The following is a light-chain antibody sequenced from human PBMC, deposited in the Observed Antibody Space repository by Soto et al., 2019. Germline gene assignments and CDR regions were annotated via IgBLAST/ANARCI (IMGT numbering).Light chain of an antibody. CDR2: DAS. J-gene: IGKJ5*01. V-gene: IGKV1-39*01. CDR3: QQGYRSPYT. CDR1: QGISTY. Sequence: DIQMTQSPSSLSASVGDRVTITCRASQGISTYLVWYQQRQGRAPKLLIYDASSLLSGVPSRFSGSGSGTHFTLTISSLQPEDFATYYCQQGYRSPYTFGQGTRLEIK.